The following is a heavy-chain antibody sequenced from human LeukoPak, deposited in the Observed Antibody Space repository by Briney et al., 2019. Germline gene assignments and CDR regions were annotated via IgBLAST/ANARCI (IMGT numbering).Heavy chain of an antibody. V-gene: IGHV3-48*01. J-gene: IGHJ5*02. Sequence: PGESLRLSCAASGFTFSSYSMNWVRQAPGKGLEWVSYISSASNTIYYADSVKGRFTISRDNAKNSLYLQMNSLRAEDTAMYYCARDGWFGDYNWFDPWGQGTPVTVSS. CDR3: ARDGWFGDYNWFDP. CDR1: GFTFSSYS. D-gene: IGHD3-10*01. CDR2: ISSASNTI.